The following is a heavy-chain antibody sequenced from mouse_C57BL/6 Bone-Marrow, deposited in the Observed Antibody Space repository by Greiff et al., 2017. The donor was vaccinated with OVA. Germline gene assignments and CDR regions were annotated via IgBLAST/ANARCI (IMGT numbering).Heavy chain of an antibody. CDR3: ARDDYDVDYAMDY. D-gene: IGHD2-4*01. J-gene: IGHJ4*01. CDR2: IDPSDSYT. CDR1: GYTFTSYW. Sequence: VQLQQPGAELVMPGASVKLSCKASGYTFTSYWMHWVKQRPGQGLEWIGEIDPSDSYTNYNQKFKGKSTLTVDKSSSTAYMQLSSLTSEDSAVYYSARDDYDVDYAMDYWGQGTSVTVSA. V-gene: IGHV1-69*01.